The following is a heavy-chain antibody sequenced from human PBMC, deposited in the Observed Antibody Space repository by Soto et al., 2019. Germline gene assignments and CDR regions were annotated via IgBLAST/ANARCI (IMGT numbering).Heavy chain of an antibody. V-gene: IGHV4-30-4*01. CDR1: GGSSSSGGCC. J-gene: IGHJ4*02. CDR2: IFYSGST. CDR3: AGSDPELRI. D-gene: IGHD1-7*01. Sequence: SETLSLTCTVSGGSSSSGGCCCSLIRQPPGKGLEWIGYIFYSGSTYYNQSLKSRVTISVDTSKNQFSLKLSSLTAADKAVYYFAGSDPELRIWGQGTLVTVSS.